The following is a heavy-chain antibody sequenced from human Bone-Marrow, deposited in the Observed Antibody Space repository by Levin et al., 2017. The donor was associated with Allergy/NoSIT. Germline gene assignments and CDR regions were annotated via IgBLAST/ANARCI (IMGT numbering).Heavy chain of an antibody. CDR3: AKEGGDETFPFDF. D-gene: IGHD2-21*01. CDR1: GFTFSSFG. Sequence: GGSLTLSCAASGFTFSSFGMHWVRQAPGKGPEWVAIISKDGRETYFADSVKGRFTGSRDNSKNTVDLQMNNLRVEDTAVYYCAKEGGDETFPFDFWGQGVLVTVSS. CDR2: ISKDGRET. J-gene: IGHJ4*02. V-gene: IGHV3-30*18.